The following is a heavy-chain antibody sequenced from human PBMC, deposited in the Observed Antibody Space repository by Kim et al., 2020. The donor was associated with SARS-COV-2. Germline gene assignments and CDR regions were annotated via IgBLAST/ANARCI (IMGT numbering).Heavy chain of an antibody. J-gene: IGHJ5*02. CDR3: ARGDWDFWSGLLSGFDP. CDR1: GGSFSGYY. D-gene: IGHD3-3*01. V-gene: IGHV4-34*01. CDR2: INHSGST. Sequence: SETLSLTCAVYGGSFSGYYWSWIRQPPGKGLEWIGEINHSGSTNYNPSLKSRVTISVDTSKNQFSLKLSSVTAADTAVYYCARGDWDFWSGLLSGFDPWGQGTLVTVSS.